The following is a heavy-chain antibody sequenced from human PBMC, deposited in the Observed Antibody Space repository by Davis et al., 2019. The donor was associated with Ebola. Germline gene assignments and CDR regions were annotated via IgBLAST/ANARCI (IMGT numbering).Heavy chain of an antibody. CDR1: GYTFTSYG. Sequence: ASVKVSCKASGYTFTSYGISWVRQAPGQGLEWMGWISAYNGNTNYAQKVQGRITMATDTSTSTAYMELRSLRSDDTARYYCARDVRGITGPSEYWGQGTLVTVSS. D-gene: IGHD1-1*01. CDR2: ISAYNGNT. V-gene: IGHV1-18*01. J-gene: IGHJ4*02. CDR3: ARDVRGITGPSEY.